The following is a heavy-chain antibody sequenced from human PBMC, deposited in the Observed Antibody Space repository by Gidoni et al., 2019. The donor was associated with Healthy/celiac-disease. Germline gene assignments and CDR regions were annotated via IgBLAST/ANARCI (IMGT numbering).Heavy chain of an antibody. CDR3: AKDHQGPGNDKVVVVAATFDP. V-gene: IGHV3-23*01. J-gene: IGHJ5*02. CDR2: ISGSGGST. CDR1: GVTLRRYA. Sequence: EVQLLESGGGLVRPGGSLRLSLAASGVTLRRYAMSWARQDPGKGLGWVSDISGSGGSTSYADSVKGRFTISRDNSKNTLYLQMNSLRAEDTAVYYCAKDHQGPGNDKVVVVAATFDPWGQGTLVTVSS. D-gene: IGHD2-15*01.